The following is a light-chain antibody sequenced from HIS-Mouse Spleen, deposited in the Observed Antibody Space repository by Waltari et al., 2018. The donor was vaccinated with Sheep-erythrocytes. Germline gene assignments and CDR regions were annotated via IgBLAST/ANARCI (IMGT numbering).Light chain of an antibody. J-gene: IGLJ1*01. V-gene: IGLV3-25*03. CDR1: ALPKQY. CDR2: KDS. Sequence: SYELTQPPSVSVSPGQTARITCSGDALPKQYAYWYQQKPGQAPVLVIYKDSERPSGIPERFSGSRSETTVTLTISGVQAEDEADYYCQSADSSGTYVFGTGTKVTVL. CDR3: QSADSSGTYV.